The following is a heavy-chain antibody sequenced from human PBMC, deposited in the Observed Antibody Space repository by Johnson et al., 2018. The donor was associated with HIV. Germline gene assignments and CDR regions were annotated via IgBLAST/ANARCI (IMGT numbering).Heavy chain of an antibody. V-gene: IGHV3-66*01. D-gene: IGHD2-21*02. CDR1: GFTVSSNY. Sequence: VLLVESGGGLVQPGGSLRLSCAASGFTVSSNYMSWVRQAPGKGLEWVSVIYSGGSTYYADSVKGRLTISRDNSKNTLYLQMNSLRAEDTAVYYCARDHRAYCGGDCYSDAFDIWGQGTMVTVSS. CDR2: IYSGGST. CDR3: ARDHRAYCGGDCYSDAFDI. J-gene: IGHJ3*02.